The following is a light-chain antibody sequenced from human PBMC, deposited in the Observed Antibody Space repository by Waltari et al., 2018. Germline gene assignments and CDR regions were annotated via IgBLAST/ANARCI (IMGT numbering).Light chain of an antibody. J-gene: IGLJ3*02. CDR3: CSYGGYNTPWV. V-gene: IGLV2-23*01. CDR1: SSDVGHYNL. Sequence: LTQPHSVSESPGKTVTISCTGTSSDVGHYNLVSWYQQHPGQAPKLIIYETTKRPSGVSNRFSGSKSGNTASLAVSGLQTEDEAEYYCCSYGGYNTPWVFGGGTKLTVL. CDR2: ETT.